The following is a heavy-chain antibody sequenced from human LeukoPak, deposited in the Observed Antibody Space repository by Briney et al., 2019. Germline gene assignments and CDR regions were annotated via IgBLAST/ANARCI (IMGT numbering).Heavy chain of an antibody. D-gene: IGHD2-2*01. CDR3: ASDQGWFDP. J-gene: IGHJ5*02. CDR1: GYTFTSYD. V-gene: IGHV1-8*01. CDR2: MNPNSGNT. Sequence: ASVKVSCKASGYTFTSYDINWVRQATGQGLEWMGWMNPNSGNTGYAQKLQGRVTMTTDTSTSTAYMELRSLRSDDTAVYYCASDQGWFDPWGQGTLVTVSS.